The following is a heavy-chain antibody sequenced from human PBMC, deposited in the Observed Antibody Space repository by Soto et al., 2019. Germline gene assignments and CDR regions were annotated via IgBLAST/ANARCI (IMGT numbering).Heavy chain of an antibody. CDR1: GDSIISGGYS. D-gene: IGHD1-26*01. CDR2: IYHSGTT. V-gene: IGHV4-30-2*01. CDR3: ARREIQGPIDY. Sequence: TSETLSLTCAVSGDSIISGGYSWSLIRQPPGKGLEWIGYIYHSGTTYYNPSLKSRVTMSVDTSKNQFSLKLTSVTAVDTAVHYCARREIQGPIDYWGQGTLVTVSS. J-gene: IGHJ4*02.